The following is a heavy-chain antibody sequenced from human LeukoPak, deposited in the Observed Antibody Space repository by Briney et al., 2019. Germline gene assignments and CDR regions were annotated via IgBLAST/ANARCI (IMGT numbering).Heavy chain of an antibody. J-gene: IGHJ4*02. CDR3: ARDVAYNTFDY. Sequence: SGGSLRLSCAASGFPFNNYWMSWVRQAPGKGLEWVANIKQDGSEKYYVDSVKGRITISRDNAKNSLYLQMNSLRAEDTAVYYCARDVAYNTFDYWGQGTLVTVSS. D-gene: IGHD1-14*01. CDR1: GFPFNNYW. CDR2: IKQDGSEK. V-gene: IGHV3-7*01.